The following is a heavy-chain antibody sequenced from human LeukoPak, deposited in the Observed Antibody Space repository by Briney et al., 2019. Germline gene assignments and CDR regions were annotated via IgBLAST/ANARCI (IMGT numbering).Heavy chain of an antibody. D-gene: IGHD6-13*01. CDR2: INPNSGGT. CDR3: ASEGDVAAAGYDY. V-gene: IGHV1-2*02. J-gene: IGHJ4*02. Sequence: GASVKVSCKASGYTFTGYYMHWVRQAPGQGLEWMGWINPNSGGTNYAQKFQGRATMTRDTSISTAYMELSRLRSDDTAVYYCASEGDVAAAGYDYWGQGTLVTVSS. CDR1: GYTFTGYY.